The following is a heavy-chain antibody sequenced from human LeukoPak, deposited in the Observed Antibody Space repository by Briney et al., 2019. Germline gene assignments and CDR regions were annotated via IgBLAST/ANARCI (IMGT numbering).Heavy chain of an antibody. D-gene: IGHD1-1*01. CDR2: IYSGGST. J-gene: IGHJ4*02. V-gene: IGHV3-53*01. Sequence: PGGSLRLSCAVSGFTVSSNYASWVRQAPGKGLEWVSVIYSGGSTYYADSVKGRFTISRGNSKNTLYLQMNSLRAEDTAVYYCARDLEGPFDYWGQGTLVTVSS. CDR1: GFTVSSNY. CDR3: ARDLEGPFDY.